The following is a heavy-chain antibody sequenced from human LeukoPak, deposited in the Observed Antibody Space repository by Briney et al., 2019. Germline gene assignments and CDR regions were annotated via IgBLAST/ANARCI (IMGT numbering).Heavy chain of an antibody. CDR2: IYYSGST. V-gene: IGHV4-39*07. CDR3: ARVEVVVVPAAMYHYYGMDV. D-gene: IGHD2-2*01. CDR1: GGSISSSSYY. J-gene: IGHJ6*02. Sequence: SETLSLTCTVSGGSISSSSYYWGWIRQPPGKGLEWIGSIYYSGSTYYNPSLKSRVTISVDTSKNQFSLKLSSVTAADTAVYYCARVEVVVVPAAMYHYYGMDVWGQGTTVTVSS.